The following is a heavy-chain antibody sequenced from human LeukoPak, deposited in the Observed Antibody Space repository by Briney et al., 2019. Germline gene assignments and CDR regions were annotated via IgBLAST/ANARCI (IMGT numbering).Heavy chain of an antibody. Sequence: KPSETLSLTCTVSGGSISSYYWSWIRQPPGKGLEWIGYIYYSGSTNYNPSLKSRDTISVDTSKNQFSLKLSSVTAADTAVYYCVRSLARSGSADHWGQGTLVTVSS. V-gene: IGHV4-59*01. D-gene: IGHD3-3*01. J-gene: IGHJ5*02. CDR1: GGSISSYY. CDR2: IYYSGST. CDR3: VRSLARSGSADH.